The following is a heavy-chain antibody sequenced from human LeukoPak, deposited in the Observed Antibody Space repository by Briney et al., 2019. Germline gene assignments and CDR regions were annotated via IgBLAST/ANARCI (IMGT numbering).Heavy chain of an antibody. J-gene: IGHJ5*02. CDR3: ARTAMGHNWFDP. CDR2: IYYSGST. Sequence: SETLSLTCTVSGYSISSGYYWGWIRQPPGKGLEWIGSIYYSGSTYYNPSLKSRVTISVDTSNNQFSLKLTSVTAADTAVYYCARTAMGHNWFDPWGQGTLVTVSS. D-gene: IGHD5-18*01. V-gene: IGHV4-38-2*02. CDR1: GYSISSGYY.